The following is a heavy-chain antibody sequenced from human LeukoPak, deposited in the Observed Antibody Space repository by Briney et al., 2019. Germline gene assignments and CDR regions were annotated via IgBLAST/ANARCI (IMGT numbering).Heavy chain of an antibody. V-gene: IGHV3-66*01. CDR3: ARGWSGPLPDV. CDR2: IYTGGST. CDR1: GFTVSSNY. J-gene: IGHJ6*02. D-gene: IGHD3-3*01. Sequence: PRGSLRLSCAASGFTVSSNYMSWVRQAPGKGLEWVSVIYTGGSTYYADSVKGRFTISRDNSKNTLYLHMNSLRVEDTAVYYCARGWSGPLPDVWGQGTTVTVSS.